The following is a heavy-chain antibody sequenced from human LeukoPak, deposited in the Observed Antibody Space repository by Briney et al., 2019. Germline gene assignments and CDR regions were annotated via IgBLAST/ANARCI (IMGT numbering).Heavy chain of an antibody. Sequence: GASVKVSCKASGYTFTGYYMHWVRQAPGQGLEWMGWINPNSGGTNYAQKFQGRVTMTRDTSISTAYMELSRLRSDDTAVYYCARSLPYGDNPLGYYYYYMDVWGKGTTVTISS. CDR2: INPNSGGT. D-gene: IGHD4-17*01. V-gene: IGHV1-2*02. CDR1: GYTFTGYY. J-gene: IGHJ6*03. CDR3: ARSLPYGDNPLGYYYYYMDV.